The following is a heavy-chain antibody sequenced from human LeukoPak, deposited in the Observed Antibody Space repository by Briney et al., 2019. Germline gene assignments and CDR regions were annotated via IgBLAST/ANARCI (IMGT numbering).Heavy chain of an antibody. J-gene: IGHJ3*02. CDR2: INPNSGGT. Sequence: ASVKVSCEASGYTFTGYYMHWVRQAPGQGLEWMGWINPNSGGTNYAQKFQGRVTMTRDKSISTAYMELSRLRSDDTAVYYCARDKDYVWGSYRPPENAFDIWGQGTMVTVSS. D-gene: IGHD3-16*02. CDR1: GYTFTGYY. V-gene: IGHV1-2*02. CDR3: ARDKDYVWGSYRPPENAFDI.